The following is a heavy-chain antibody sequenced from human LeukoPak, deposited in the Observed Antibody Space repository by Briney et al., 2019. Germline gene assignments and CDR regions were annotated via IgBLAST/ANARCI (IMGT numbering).Heavy chain of an antibody. CDR2: ISSSSSYI. J-gene: IGHJ4*02. Sequence: PGGSLRLSCAVSGFTFTTYSMTWVRQAPGKGLEWVSSISSSSSYIYYADSVKGRFTISRDNAKNSLYLQMNSLRAEDTAVYYCARDIKAGTPFFDYWGQGTLVTVSS. V-gene: IGHV3-21*01. D-gene: IGHD6-19*01. CDR1: GFTFTTYS. CDR3: ARDIKAGTPFFDY.